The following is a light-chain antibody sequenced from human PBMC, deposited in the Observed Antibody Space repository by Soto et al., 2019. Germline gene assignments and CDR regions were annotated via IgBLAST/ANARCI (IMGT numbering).Light chain of an antibody. CDR2: YDS. Sequence: SYELTQPPSVSVAPGKTARITCGGNNIGSKSVHWYQQKPGQAPVLVIYYDSDRPSGIPERFSGSNSGNTATLTISRVEAGGEADYYCQVWDSRGVFGGGTKLTVL. V-gene: IGLV3-21*04. CDR1: NIGSKS. J-gene: IGLJ2*01. CDR3: QVWDSRGV.